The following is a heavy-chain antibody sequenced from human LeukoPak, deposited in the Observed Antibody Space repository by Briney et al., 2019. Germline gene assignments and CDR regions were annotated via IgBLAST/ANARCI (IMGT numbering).Heavy chain of an antibody. D-gene: IGHD6-19*01. CDR3: ASRIAVAGTGFDY. Sequence: SETLSLTCAVSGGSISSSNWWSWVRPPPGKGLEWIGEIYHSGSTNYNPSLKSRVTISVDKSKNQFSLKLSSVTAADTAVYYCASRIAVAGTGFDYWGQGTLVTVSS. J-gene: IGHJ4*02. V-gene: IGHV4-4*02. CDR2: IYHSGST. CDR1: GGSISSSNW.